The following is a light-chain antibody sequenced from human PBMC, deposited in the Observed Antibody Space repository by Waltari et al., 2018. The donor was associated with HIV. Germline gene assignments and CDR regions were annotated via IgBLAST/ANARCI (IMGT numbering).Light chain of an antibody. CDR1: STNIGAGYD. V-gene: IGLV1-40*01. Sequence: QSVLTQPPSVSGAPGQRVTISCTGSSTNIGAGYDVHWYQQLPGTAPKLLIYGNPNRPVGFSDRFSGTKSCTSASLAITGLQAEDEADYYCQSYDSRQSGFWVFGGGTTLTVL. CDR3: QSYDSRQSGFWV. J-gene: IGLJ3*02. CDR2: GNP.